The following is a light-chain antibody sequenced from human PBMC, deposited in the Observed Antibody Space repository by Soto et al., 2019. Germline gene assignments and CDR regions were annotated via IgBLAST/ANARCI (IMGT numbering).Light chain of an antibody. Sequence: IVFTQSLCALSLYTGEGATLSCRASQPVNSGYLAWYQQKPGQAPRLLMYGVSTRDTGIPDRFSGSGAGTDFTLTISRLEPGDFAVYYCQVYGSSPKTFGQGTKVDIK. CDR1: QPVNSGY. CDR2: GVS. V-gene: IGKV3-20*01. J-gene: IGKJ1*01. CDR3: QVYGSSPKT.